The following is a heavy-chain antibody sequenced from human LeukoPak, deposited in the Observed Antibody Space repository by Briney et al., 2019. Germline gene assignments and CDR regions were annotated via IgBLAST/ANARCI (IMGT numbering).Heavy chain of an antibody. CDR3: ARDRAFGAFDI. V-gene: IGHV3-21*01. Sequence: PGGSLRLSCAASGFTFSSYSMNWVRQAPGKGLEWVSSISSSSSYIYYADSVKGRFTISRDNAKNSLYPQMNSLRAEDTAVYYCARDRAFGAFDIWGQGAMVTVSS. CDR1: GFTFSSYS. D-gene: IGHD3-16*01. CDR2: ISSSSSYI. J-gene: IGHJ3*02.